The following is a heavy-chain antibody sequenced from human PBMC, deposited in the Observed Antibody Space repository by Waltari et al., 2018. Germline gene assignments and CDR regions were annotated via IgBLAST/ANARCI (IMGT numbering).Heavy chain of an antibody. Sequence: EVQLVQSGAEVKKPGESLRISCEGSGYTFANYWSGWVRQTPDKGLEWMGIIFPDDSETRYSPSFQGQVTISVDKSINTAYLQWNSLKASDTAVYFCARPSWSRALWYGDFWGQGTVVTVSS. J-gene: IGHJ4*02. CDR3: ARPSWSRALWYGDF. V-gene: IGHV5-51*01. CDR1: GYTFANYW. CDR2: IFPDDSET. D-gene: IGHD3-10*01.